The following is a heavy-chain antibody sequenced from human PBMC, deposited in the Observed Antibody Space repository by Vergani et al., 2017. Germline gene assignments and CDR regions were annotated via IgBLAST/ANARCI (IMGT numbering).Heavy chain of an antibody. J-gene: IGHJ6*02. CDR1: GGSISSYY. V-gene: IGHV4-59*01. D-gene: IGHD4-17*01. Sequence: QVQLQESGPGLVKPSETLSLTCTVSGGSISSYYWSWIRQRPGKGLEWIGYIYYSGSTNYNPSLKSRVTISVDTSKNQFSLKLSSVTAADTAVYYCAREGYDYADYARCYGMDVWGQGTTVTVSS. CDR3: AREGYDYADYARCYGMDV. CDR2: IYYSGST.